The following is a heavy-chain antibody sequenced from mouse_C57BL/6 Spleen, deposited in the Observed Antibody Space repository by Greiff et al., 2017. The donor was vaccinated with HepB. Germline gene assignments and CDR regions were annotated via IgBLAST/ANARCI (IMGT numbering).Heavy chain of an antibody. J-gene: IGHJ3*01. CDR3: GKGGTTGVEGLFAY. D-gene: IGHD1-1*01. V-gene: IGHV5-17*01. Sequence: EVKLMESGGGLVKPGGSLKLSCAASGFTFSDYGMHWVRQAPEQGLEWVAYISSGSSTIYYADTVKGRFTISRDNAKNTLFLQMTSLRSEDTAMYYCGKGGTTGVEGLFAYWGQGTLVTVSA. CDR2: ISSGSSTI. CDR1: GFTFSDYG.